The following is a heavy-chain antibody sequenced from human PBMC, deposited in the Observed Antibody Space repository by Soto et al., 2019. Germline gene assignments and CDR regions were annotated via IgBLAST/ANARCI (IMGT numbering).Heavy chain of an antibody. Sequence: ASVKVSCKASGYTFTSYAMHWVRQAPGQRLEWMGWINAGNGNKKYSQKFQGRVTITRDTSASTAYMELSSLRSEDTAVYYCARGGGSSPAAHYYYYGMDVWGQGTTVTVSS. D-gene: IGHD6-6*01. V-gene: IGHV1-3*01. CDR3: ARGGGSSPAAHYYYYGMDV. J-gene: IGHJ6*02. CDR1: GYTFTSYA. CDR2: INAGNGNK.